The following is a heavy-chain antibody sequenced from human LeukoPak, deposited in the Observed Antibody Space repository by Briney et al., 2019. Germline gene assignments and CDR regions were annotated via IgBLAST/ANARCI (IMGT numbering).Heavy chain of an antibody. CDR2: VYYIGGT. CDR3: ARATTDYDFWSGSTPAEYYFDY. J-gene: IGHJ4*02. CDR1: GDSVTSYY. Sequence: PSETLSLTCTVSGDSVTSYYWSWIRQPPGKGLEWISYVYYIGGTKYNPSLESRVTTSLDTSENQFSLKLNSVTPADTAVYYCARATTDYDFWSGSTPAEYYFDYWGQGTLVTVSS. V-gene: IGHV4-59*02. D-gene: IGHD3-3*01.